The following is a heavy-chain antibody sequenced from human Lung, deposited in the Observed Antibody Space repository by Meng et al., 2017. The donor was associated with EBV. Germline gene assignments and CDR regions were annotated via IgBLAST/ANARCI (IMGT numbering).Heavy chain of an antibody. CDR1: SGSISSINW. V-gene: IGHV4-4*02. J-gene: IGHJ5*02. CDR3: ARVAAAGNEWFDH. Sequence: VQLKVAGPGPVKYKESLSLRCAVSSGSISSINWWTGVRQPPGKGLEWSGEIYHGRSKNTNQSLKSRGTISVDKSKNKFSLKMNFVTAADTAVYYCARVAAAGNEWFDHWGQGTLVTVSS. CDR2: IYHGRSK. D-gene: IGHD6-13*01.